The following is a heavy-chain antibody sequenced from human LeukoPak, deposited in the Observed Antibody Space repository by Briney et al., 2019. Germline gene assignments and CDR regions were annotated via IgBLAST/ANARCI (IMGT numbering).Heavy chain of an antibody. J-gene: IGHJ4*02. D-gene: IGHD6-6*01. CDR3: AHSSSSEDYFDY. V-gene: IGHV3-30*03. CDR1: GFTFSSYG. CDR2: ISYDGSNK. Sequence: GGSLRLSCAASGFTFSSYGMHWVRQAPGKGLEWVAVISYDGSNKYYADSVKGRFTISRDNSKNTLYLQMNSLRAEDTAVYYCAHSSSSEDYFDYWGQGTLVTVSS.